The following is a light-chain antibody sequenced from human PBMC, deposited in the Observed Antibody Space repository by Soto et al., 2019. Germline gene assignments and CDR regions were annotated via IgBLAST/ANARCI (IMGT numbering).Light chain of an antibody. J-gene: IGKJ2*01. CDR2: DAS. CDR3: QQSYSINSFA. V-gene: IGKV1-39*01. CDR1: QSISNS. Sequence: DIQMTQSPSSLSASVGDRVTITCRASQSISNSLHWYQQKPGKAPNLLIYDASNLQSGVPSRFSGSGSGTDFTLTISSLQPEDFATYYCQQSYSINSFAFCQGTKLEIK.